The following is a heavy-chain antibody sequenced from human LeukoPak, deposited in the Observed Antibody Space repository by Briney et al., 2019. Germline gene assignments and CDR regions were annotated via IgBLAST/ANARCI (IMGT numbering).Heavy chain of an antibody. CDR3: ARGPPNIAAAGTIRFDT. CDR2: LNHSGST. CDR1: GGSFSGYY. Sequence: KPSQTLSLTCAVYGGSFSGYYWSWIRQPPGKGLDRIGELNHSGSTNYNPSLKSRVTISVDTSKNQFSLKLSSVTAADTAVYYCARGPPNIAAAGTIRFDTWGQGTLVTVSS. J-gene: IGHJ5*02. D-gene: IGHD6-13*01. V-gene: IGHV4-34*01.